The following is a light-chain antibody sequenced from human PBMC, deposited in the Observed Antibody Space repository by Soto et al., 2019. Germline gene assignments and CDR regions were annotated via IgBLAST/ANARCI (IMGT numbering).Light chain of an antibody. CDR2: GNS. V-gene: IGLV1-40*01. Sequence: QSVLTQPPSVSGAPGQRVTISCTGSSSNIGAGYDVHWYQQLPGTAPKLLIHGNSNRPSEFPDPFSGSKSGTSASLAITGLRAEAEADYYCQSYDSSLSGWVFGGGTKLTVL. CDR1: SSNIGAGYD. CDR3: QSYDSSLSGWV. J-gene: IGLJ3*02.